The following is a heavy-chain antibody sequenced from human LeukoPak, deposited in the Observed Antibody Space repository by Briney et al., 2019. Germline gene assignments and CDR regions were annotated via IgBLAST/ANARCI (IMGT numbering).Heavy chain of an antibody. J-gene: IGHJ4*02. V-gene: IGHV4-59*01. D-gene: IGHD3-16*02. CDR3: ARVSVTVIDY. CDR1: GGSISSYY. Sequence: SETLSLTCTGSGGSISSYYWSWLRQPPGKGLEWIGYIYYSGSTNYNRSLKSRVTISVDTSKNQFSLKLSSVTAADTAVYYCARVSVTVIDYWGQGTLVTVSS. CDR2: IYYSGST.